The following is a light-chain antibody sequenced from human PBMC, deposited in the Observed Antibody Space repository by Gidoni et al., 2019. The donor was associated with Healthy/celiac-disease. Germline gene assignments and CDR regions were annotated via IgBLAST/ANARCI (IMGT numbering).Light chain of an antibody. J-gene: IGLJ2*01. CDR2: DNN. CDR1: SSNIGHNY. V-gene: IGLV1-51*01. Sequence: QSVLTQPPSVSAAPGQKVTISCSGSSSNIGHNYVSWYQQLPGTAPKLLIYDNNKRPSGIPDRFSGSKSGTSATLGITGLQTGDEADYYCGTWDSSLSAAVFGGGTKLTVL. CDR3: GTWDSSLSAAV.